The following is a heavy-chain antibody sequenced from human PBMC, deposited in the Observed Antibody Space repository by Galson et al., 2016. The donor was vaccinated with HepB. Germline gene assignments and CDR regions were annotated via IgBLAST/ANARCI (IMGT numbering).Heavy chain of an antibody. Sequence: SLRLSCAASGFNFNEFGMHWVRQAPGKGLEWVAVVSDEGSFKNYADSLRGRVAISRDNSKSTVFLQRNNVSTDDTAIYYCAKGWSGKGLAYWGQGTLVTVSS. CDR2: VSDEGSFK. V-gene: IGHV3-30*18. CDR3: AKGWSGKGLAY. D-gene: IGHD3-10*01. J-gene: IGHJ4*02. CDR1: GFNFNEFG.